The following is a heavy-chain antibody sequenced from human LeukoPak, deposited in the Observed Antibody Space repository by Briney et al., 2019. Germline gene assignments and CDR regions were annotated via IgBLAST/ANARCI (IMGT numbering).Heavy chain of an antibody. J-gene: IGHJ4*02. CDR2: IKQDGSEK. CDR3: ARDGVLMVYAILDY. D-gene: IGHD2-8*01. CDR1: GFTFSSYW. Sequence: GGSLRLSCAASGFTFSSYWMSWVRQAPGKGLEWVANIKQDGSEKYYVDSVKGRFTISRDNAKNSLYLQMNSLRAEDTAVYYCARDGVLMVYAILDYWGQGNLVTVSS. V-gene: IGHV3-7*01.